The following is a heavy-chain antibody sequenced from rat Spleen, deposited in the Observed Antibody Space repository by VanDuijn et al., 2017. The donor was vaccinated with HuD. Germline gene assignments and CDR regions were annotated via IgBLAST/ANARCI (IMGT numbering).Heavy chain of an antibody. V-gene: IGHV2-45*01. J-gene: IGHJ2*01. CDR2: MWSGGSA. Sequence: QVQLKESGPGLVQPSETLSLTCTVSGFSLTTYNVPWVRQPPGKGLEWMGVMWSGGSADYNSALKSRLSISRDTSKNQVFLKMNSLQSEDTTTYYCARGAYGGYSEWFDYWGQGVMVTVSS. CDR1: GFSLTTYN. CDR3: ARGAYGGYSEWFDY. D-gene: IGHD1-11*01.